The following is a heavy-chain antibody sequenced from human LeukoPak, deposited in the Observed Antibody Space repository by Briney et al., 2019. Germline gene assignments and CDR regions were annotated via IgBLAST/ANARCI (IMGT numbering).Heavy chain of an antibody. CDR3: AKALGRLPEAFDV. CDR2: VSSSDLGT. D-gene: IGHD2-21*01. J-gene: IGHJ2*01. CDR1: GFTFSRCA. V-gene: IGHV3-23*01. Sequence: PGGSLRLSCAASGFTFSRCAMTWVRQAPGKGLEWVSAVSSSDLGTSYADSVQGRFTISRDNSKNTLYLQMNGLRADDTAVYWAKALGRLPEAFDVWGRGTLVTVSS.